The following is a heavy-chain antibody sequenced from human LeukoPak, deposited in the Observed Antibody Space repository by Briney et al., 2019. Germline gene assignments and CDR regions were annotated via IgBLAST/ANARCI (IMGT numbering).Heavy chain of an antibody. CDR2: ITWNSGSI. Sequence: QSGGSLGLSCAASGFTFSSYGVHWVRQAPGKGLEWVSGITWNSGSIGYADSVKGRFTISRDNAKNSLYLQMNSLRAEDTALYYCAKDACSSTSCSFDYWGQGTLVTVSS. V-gene: IGHV3-9*01. D-gene: IGHD2-2*01. CDR3: AKDACSSTSCSFDY. J-gene: IGHJ4*02. CDR1: GFTFSSYG.